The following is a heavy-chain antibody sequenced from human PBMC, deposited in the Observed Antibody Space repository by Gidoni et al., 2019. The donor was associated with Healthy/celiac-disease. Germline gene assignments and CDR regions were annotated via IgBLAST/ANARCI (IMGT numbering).Heavy chain of an antibody. CDR1: GYPFTSYD. Sequence: QVQLVQSGPEVKKPGASVTVSCKASGYPFTSYDINWVRPATGQGLEWMGWMNPNSGNTGYAQKFQGRVTMTRNTSISTAYMELSSLRSEDTAVYYCARGQSPTYDFWSCYYISFGGGRYYYYYMDVWGKGTTVTVSS. CDR2: MNPNSGNT. D-gene: IGHD3-3*01. CDR3: ARGQSPTYDFWSCYYISFGGGRYYYYYMDV. J-gene: IGHJ6*03. V-gene: IGHV1-8*01.